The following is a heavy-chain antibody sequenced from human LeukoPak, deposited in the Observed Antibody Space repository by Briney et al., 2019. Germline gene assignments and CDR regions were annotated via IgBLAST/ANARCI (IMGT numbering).Heavy chain of an antibody. CDR1: GFTFSSYG. CDR3: AKDWDHYDIFTGPSFDY. D-gene: IGHD3-9*01. CDR2: IRYEGSNK. J-gene: IGHJ4*02. Sequence: GGTLRLSCAASGFTFSSYGMHWVRQAPGKGLEWVAFIRYEGSNKYYADSVKGRFTISRDNSKNTLYLQMNSLRAGDTVVYYCAKDWDHYDIFTGPSFDYWGQGTLVTVSS. V-gene: IGHV3-30*02.